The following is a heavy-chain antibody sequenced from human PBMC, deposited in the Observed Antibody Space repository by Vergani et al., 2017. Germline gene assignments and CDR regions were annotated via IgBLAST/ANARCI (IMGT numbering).Heavy chain of an antibody. J-gene: IGHJ6*03. Sequence: EVQLVESGGGLVQPGGSLRLSCAASGFTFSSYWMSWVRQAPGKGLEWVANIKQDGSEKYYVDSVKGRFTISRDNAKNSLYLQMNSLRAEDTAVYYCATDSVYYDSSGYYSGYYYYMDVWGKGTTVTVSS. D-gene: IGHD3-22*01. CDR2: IKQDGSEK. CDR1: GFTFSSYW. V-gene: IGHV3-7*01. CDR3: ATDSVYYDSSGYYSGYYYYMDV.